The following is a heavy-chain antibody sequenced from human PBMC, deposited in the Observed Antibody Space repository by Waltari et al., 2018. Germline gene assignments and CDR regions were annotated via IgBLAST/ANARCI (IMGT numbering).Heavy chain of an antibody. V-gene: IGHV4-39*01. D-gene: IGHD6-19*01. CDR3: ARIGYSSGNWFDP. Sequence: QLQLQESGPGLVKPSETLSLTCTVSGGSISSSSYYWGWIRQPPGKGLEWIGSIYYSGSTYYNPSLKSRVTISVDTSKNQFSLKLSSVTAADTAVYYCARIGYSSGNWFDPWGQGTLVTVSS. CDR1: GGSISSSSYY. J-gene: IGHJ5*02. CDR2: IYYSGST.